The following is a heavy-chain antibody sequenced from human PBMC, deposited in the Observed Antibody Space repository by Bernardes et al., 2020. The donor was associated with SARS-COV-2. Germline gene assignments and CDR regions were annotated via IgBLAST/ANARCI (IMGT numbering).Heavy chain of an antibody. V-gene: IGHV1-46*01. CDR1: GYILTSYY. CDR3: ARGGRTVVTARGFYLDS. J-gene: IGHJ4*02. D-gene: IGHD3-22*01. Sequence: ASVKVSCKPSGYILTSYYMHWVRQPPGQGLDGMGIINPRTGTTTYSHRFQDRVTMTRYTTTTAVYMELSSLGFEDTAVYYCARGGRTVVTARGFYLDSWGQGTLVTVSS. CDR2: INPRTGTT.